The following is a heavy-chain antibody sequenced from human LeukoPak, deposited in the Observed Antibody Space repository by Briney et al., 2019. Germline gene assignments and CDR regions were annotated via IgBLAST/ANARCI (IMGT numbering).Heavy chain of an antibody. J-gene: IGHJ3*02. CDR2: IYTSGST. Sequence: SETLSLTCTVSGGSISSGSYYWSWIRQPAGKGLEWIGRIYTSGSTNYNPSLKSRVTISVDTSKNQFSLKLSSVTAADTAVYYCAREPLGYCSSTSCYAFDIWGQGTMVTVSS. V-gene: IGHV4-61*02. D-gene: IGHD2-2*01. CDR3: AREPLGYCSSTSCYAFDI. CDR1: GGSISSGSYY.